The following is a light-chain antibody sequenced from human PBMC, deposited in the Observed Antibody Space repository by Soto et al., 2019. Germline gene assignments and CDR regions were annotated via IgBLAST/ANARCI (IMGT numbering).Light chain of an antibody. Sequence: QSVLTQPPSASGTPGQRVTISCSGSNSNIGSNTVNWYQQLPGTAPKLLIYSNNQRPSGVPDRFSGSSSGTSASLAISGLRSEDESDYYCATWDDSLNGYVFGTGTKVTVL. CDR2: SNN. V-gene: IGLV1-44*01. CDR3: ATWDDSLNGYV. J-gene: IGLJ1*01. CDR1: NSNIGSNT.